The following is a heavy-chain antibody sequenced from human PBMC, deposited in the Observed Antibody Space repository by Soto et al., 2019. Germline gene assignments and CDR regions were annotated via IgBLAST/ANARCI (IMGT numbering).Heavy chain of an antibody. Sequence: ASVKVSCKASGYTFTNYAMHWVRQAPGQRPEWMGWINAGNGNTKYSQKFQGRVTITRDTSASTAYMELSSLRSEDTAVYYCARFIGSSSYYYYVMDVWGQGTTVTVYS. J-gene: IGHJ6*02. CDR1: GYTFTNYA. V-gene: IGHV1-3*01. CDR2: INAGNGNT. D-gene: IGHD6-6*01. CDR3: ARFIGSSSYYYYVMDV.